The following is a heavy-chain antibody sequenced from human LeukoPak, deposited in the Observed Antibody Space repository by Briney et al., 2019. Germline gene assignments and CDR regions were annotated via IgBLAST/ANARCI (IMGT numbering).Heavy chain of an antibody. CDR3: ARESSGNYYVGFDY. Sequence: GGSLRLSCAASGFTVSSYEMNWVPQAPGKGLEGVSYISSRCSTIYYEDSVKGRFAISRARDKKSLYLQMGSLRAEDTAVYYCARESSGNYYVGFDYWGQGTLVTVSS. CDR2: ISSRCSTI. D-gene: IGHD1-26*01. CDR1: GFTVSSYE. J-gene: IGHJ4*02. V-gene: IGHV3-48*03.